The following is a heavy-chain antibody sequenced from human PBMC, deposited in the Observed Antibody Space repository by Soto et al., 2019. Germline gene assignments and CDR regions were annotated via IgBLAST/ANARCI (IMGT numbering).Heavy chain of an antibody. J-gene: IGHJ4*02. Sequence: VGSLRLSCASSVRTFSSYAMSCVRQSPGKGLEWVSAISGSGGSTYYADSVKGRFTISRDNSKNTLYLQMNSLRAEDTAVYYCAKSRTTMVRGGLDYWGQGTLVTVSS. CDR2: ISGSGGST. D-gene: IGHD3-10*01. CDR3: AKSRTTMVRGGLDY. V-gene: IGHV3-23*01. CDR1: VRTFSSYA.